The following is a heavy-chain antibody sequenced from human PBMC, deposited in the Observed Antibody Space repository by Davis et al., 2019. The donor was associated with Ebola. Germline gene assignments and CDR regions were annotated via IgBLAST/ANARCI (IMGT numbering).Heavy chain of an antibody. Sequence: GESLKISCVGSGFKFSEYYMSWVRQAPGKGPVWVSRTNTDGSTTNYADSVKGRFTISRDNTKNTLYLQMSSLRAEDTAVYYCARDLGGVGSHWGQGILVTVSS. J-gene: IGHJ4*02. CDR2: TNTDGSTT. CDR3: ARDLGGVGSH. CDR1: GFKFSEYY. D-gene: IGHD3-16*01. V-gene: IGHV3-74*01.